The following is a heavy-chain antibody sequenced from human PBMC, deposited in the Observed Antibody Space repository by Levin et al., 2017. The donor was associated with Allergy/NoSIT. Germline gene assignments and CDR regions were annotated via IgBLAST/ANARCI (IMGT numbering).Heavy chain of an antibody. Sequence: SETLLTCTVSGGSFITSSYFWAWIRQPPGKGLEWLGSIYYSGTTYYNPSLKSRLTISIDTSTNQFSLKLRSVTAADTAVYYCARHTALLWFEELVFDSWGQGNLVAVSS. D-gene: IGHD3-10*01. V-gene: IGHV4-39*01. J-gene: IGHJ4*02. CDR3: ARHTALLWFEELVFDS. CDR2: IYYSGTT. CDR1: GGSFITSSYF.